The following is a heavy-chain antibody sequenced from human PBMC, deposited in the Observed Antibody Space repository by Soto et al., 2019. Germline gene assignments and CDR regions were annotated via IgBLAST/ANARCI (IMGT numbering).Heavy chain of an antibody. CDR2: ISYDGSDT. CDR1: EFNFRGYA. CDR3: AKDSGYGTFGFAY. D-gene: IGHD3-10*01. V-gene: IGHV3-30*18. Sequence: GGSLRLSCAASEFNFRGYAMHWVRQAPGKGLDWVALISYDGSDTYYIDSVKGRFTISRDNANITLYLQMNDLRVADTAVYYCAKDSGYGTFGFAYWGQGTLVTVS. J-gene: IGHJ4*02.